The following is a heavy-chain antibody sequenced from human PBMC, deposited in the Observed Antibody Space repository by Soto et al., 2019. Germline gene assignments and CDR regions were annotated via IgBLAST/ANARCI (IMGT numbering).Heavy chain of an antibody. V-gene: IGHV1-69*08. CDR2: IIPILGIA. D-gene: IGHD2-21*02. CDR3: ARDWCGGDCYSAYFDL. J-gene: IGHJ2*01. CDR1: GGTFSSYT. Sequence: QVQLVQSGAEVKKPGSSVKVSCKASGGTFSSYTISWVRQAPGQGLEWMGRIIPILGIANYAQKFQGRVTITADKSTSTAYMELSSLRSEDTAVYYCARDWCGGDCYSAYFDLWGRGTLVTVSS.